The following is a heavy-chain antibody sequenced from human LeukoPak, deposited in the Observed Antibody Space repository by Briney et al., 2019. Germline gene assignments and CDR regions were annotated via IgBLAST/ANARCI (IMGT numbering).Heavy chain of an antibody. CDR3: AREYPDHYYYYMDV. Sequence: SQTLSLTCAVSGGSISSYYWSWIRQPPGKGLEWIGYIYYSGSTNYNPSLKSRVTISVDTSKNQFSLKLSSVTAADTAVYYCAREYPDHYYYYMDVWGKGTTVTISS. CDR2: IYYSGST. CDR1: GGSISSYY. V-gene: IGHV4-59*01. J-gene: IGHJ6*03.